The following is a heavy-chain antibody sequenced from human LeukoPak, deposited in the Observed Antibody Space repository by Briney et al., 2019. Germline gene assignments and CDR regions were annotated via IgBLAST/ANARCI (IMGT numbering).Heavy chain of an antibody. Sequence: GGSQRLSCAGSGFTFSIHAMSWVRQAPGKGLEWVSTIGGGDTYYADSVKGRSTISRDDSQSTVHLQMNSLRAEDTAVYYCAKDWIPYNRVFDCFDFWGQGTLVTVSS. CDR3: AKDWIPYNRVFDCFDF. D-gene: IGHD1-1*01. V-gene: IGHV3-23*01. CDR2: IGGGDT. J-gene: IGHJ4*02. CDR1: GFTFSIHA.